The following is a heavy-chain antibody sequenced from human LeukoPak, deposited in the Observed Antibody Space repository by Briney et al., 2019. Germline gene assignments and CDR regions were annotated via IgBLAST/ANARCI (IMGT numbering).Heavy chain of an antibody. CDR3: ARPYDLWSGGGFDY. D-gene: IGHD3-3*01. CDR2: ISSSGSTI. CDR1: GFTFSSYE. V-gene: IGHV3-48*03. Sequence: GGSLRLSCAASGFTFSSYEMNWVRQAPGKGLEWVSYISSSGSTIYYADSVKGRFTISRDNAKNSLYLQMNSLRAEDTAVYYCARPYDLWSGGGFDYWGQGTLVTVSS. J-gene: IGHJ4*02.